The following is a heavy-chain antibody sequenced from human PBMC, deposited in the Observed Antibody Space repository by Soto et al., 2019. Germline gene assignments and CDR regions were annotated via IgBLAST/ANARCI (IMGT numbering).Heavy chain of an antibody. D-gene: IGHD2-8*02. CDR3: ARGMTPPGAPAWYYFDS. V-gene: IGHV4-4*07. CDR1: GASITGSFF. J-gene: IGHJ4*02. CDR2: FSLSGTT. Sequence: NPSETLSLTCTVSGASITGSFFWSWIRQPAGKGLEWIGRFSLSGTTNYNPSLRSRVTMSADVSKNQFSLRLNAVTAADTALYYCARGMTPPGAPAWYYFDSWGQGTLVTVSS.